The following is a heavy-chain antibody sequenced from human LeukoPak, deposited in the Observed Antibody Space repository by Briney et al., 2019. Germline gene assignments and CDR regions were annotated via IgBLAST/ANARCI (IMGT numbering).Heavy chain of an antibody. Sequence: GGSLRLSCAASGFTFSSYSMNWVRQAPGKGLEWVSYISSSSSTIYYADSVKGRFTISRDNAKNSLYLQMNSLRAEDTAVYYCARDRGGRWFDPWGQGTLVTVSS. D-gene: IGHD3-16*01. CDR3: ARDRGGRWFDP. J-gene: IGHJ5*02. CDR2: ISSSSSTI. V-gene: IGHV3-48*01. CDR1: GFTFSSYS.